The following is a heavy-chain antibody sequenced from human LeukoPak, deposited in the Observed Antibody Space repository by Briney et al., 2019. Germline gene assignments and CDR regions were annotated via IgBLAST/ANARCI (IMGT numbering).Heavy chain of an antibody. CDR3: ARDRWEPTWDYYYMDV. CDR1: GYTFTSYD. CDR2: IIPIFGTA. V-gene: IGHV1-69*05. J-gene: IGHJ6*03. D-gene: IGHD4-23*01. Sequence: SVKVSCKASGYTFTSYDINWVRQAPGQGLEWMGGIIPIFGTANYAQKFQGRVTITTDESTSTAYMELSSLRSEDTAVYYCARDRWEPTWDYYYMDVWGKGTTVTVSS.